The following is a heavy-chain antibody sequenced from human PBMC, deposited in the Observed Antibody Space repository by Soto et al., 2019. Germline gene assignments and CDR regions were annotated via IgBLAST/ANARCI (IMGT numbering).Heavy chain of an antibody. CDR1: GYTFTSYA. CDR2: INAGNGNT. D-gene: IGHD3-10*01. CDR3: ARAYQTYYYGSGSYYIFGY. Sequence: ASVKVSCKASGYTFTSYAMHWVRQAPGQRLEWMGWINAGNGNTKYSQKSQGRVTITRDTSASTAYMELSSLRSEDTAVYYCARAYQTYYYGSGSYYIFGYWGQGTLVTVSS. J-gene: IGHJ4*02. V-gene: IGHV1-3*01.